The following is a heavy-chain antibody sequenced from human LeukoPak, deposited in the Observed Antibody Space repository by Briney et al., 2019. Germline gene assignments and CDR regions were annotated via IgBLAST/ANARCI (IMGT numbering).Heavy chain of an antibody. CDR3: ARGGGGPYYYYGMDV. CDR2: IHHSGST. D-gene: IGHD4-23*01. Sequence: PSETLSLTCTVSGGSISSGNYYWSWIRQHPGKGLEWIGYIHHSGSTYYNPSLKSRVIISVDTSKNQFSLKLSSVTAADTAVYYCARGGGGPYYYYGMDVWGQGTTVTVSS. CDR1: GGSISSGNYY. J-gene: IGHJ6*02. V-gene: IGHV4-31*03.